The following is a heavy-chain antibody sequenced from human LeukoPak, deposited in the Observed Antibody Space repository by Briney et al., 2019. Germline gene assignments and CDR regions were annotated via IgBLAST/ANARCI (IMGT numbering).Heavy chain of an antibody. CDR1: GFTFSGYA. Sequence: GGSLRLSCAASGFTFSGYAMSWVRQAPGKGLEWVSAISGSGGSTYYADSVKGRFTISRDSSKNTLYLQMNSLRAEDTAVYYCAKGWRCSGGSCYSPAFDIWGQGTMVTVSS. CDR2: ISGSGGST. CDR3: AKGWRCSGGSCYSPAFDI. J-gene: IGHJ3*02. V-gene: IGHV3-23*01. D-gene: IGHD2-15*01.